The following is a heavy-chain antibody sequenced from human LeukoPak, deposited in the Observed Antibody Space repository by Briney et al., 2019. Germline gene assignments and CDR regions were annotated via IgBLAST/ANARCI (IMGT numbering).Heavy chain of an antibody. D-gene: IGHD2-21*01. Sequence: VTRGGSLRLSCSASGFTFSSYVMHWVRQAPGKGLEYVSAITSNGGSTYYADSVKGRSTISRDNSKNTLYLQMSSLRAVDTAVYYCVKDLSAYGSQYGMDVWGQGTTVTVSS. CDR1: GFTFSSYV. J-gene: IGHJ6*02. CDR2: ITSNGGST. V-gene: IGHV3-64D*09. CDR3: VKDLSAYGSQYGMDV.